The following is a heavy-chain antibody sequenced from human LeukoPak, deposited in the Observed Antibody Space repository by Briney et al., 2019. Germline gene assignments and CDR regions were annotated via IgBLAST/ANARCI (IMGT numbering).Heavy chain of an antibody. D-gene: IGHD3-10*01. CDR2: INHSGST. CDR3: ARGPDGSGSYYNALIDY. CDR1: GGSFSGYY. Sequence: SETLSLTCAVYGGSFSGYYWSWIRQPPGKGLEWIGEINHSGSTNYNPSLKSRVTISVDTSKNQFSLKLSAVTAADTAVYYCARGPDGSGSYYNALIDYWGQGTLVTVSS. V-gene: IGHV4-34*01. J-gene: IGHJ4*02.